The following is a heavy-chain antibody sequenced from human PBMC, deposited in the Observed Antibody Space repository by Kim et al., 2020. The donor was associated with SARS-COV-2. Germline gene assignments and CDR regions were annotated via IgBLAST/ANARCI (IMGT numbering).Heavy chain of an antibody. CDR2: IYYSGST. J-gene: IGHJ4*02. V-gene: IGHV4-39*07. D-gene: IGHD6-19*01. Sequence: SETLSLTCTVSGGSISSSSYYWGWIRQPPGKGLEWIGSIYYSGSTYYNPSLKSRVTISVDTSKNQFSLKLSSVTAADTAVYYCARVAPTVAGTLFFDYWGQGTLVTVSS. CDR3: ARVAPTVAGTLFFDY. CDR1: GGSISSSSYY.